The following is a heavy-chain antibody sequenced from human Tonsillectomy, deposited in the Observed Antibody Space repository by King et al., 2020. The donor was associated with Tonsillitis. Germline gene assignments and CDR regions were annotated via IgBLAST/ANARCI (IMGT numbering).Heavy chain of an antibody. Sequence: QLVQSGADVTKPGASVKVSCKASKYTFTGYYMHWVRQAPGQGLEWMGWINPNGGGTNYAQKFKGRVTMTRDTSISTAYMELSRLRSDDTTVYYCARGTTVTTLLYYSGMEVWGQGTTVTVSS. V-gene: IGHV1-2*02. CDR3: ARGTTVTTLLYYSGMEV. D-gene: IGHD4-17*01. CDR1: KYTFTGYY. J-gene: IGHJ6*02. CDR2: INPNGGGT.